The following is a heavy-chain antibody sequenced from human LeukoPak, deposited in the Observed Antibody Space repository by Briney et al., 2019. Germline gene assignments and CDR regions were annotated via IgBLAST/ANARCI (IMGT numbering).Heavy chain of an antibody. J-gene: IGHJ4*02. CDR2: ISWNSVNI. Sequence: SGRSLRLSCAASGFTLDDYAMHWVRQAPGNGLEWVSGISWNSVNIGYADSVKGRFTISRDNAKNSLYLQMNSLRAEDMALYYCAKGTMIVVAVGDYFDYWGQGTLVTVSS. D-gene: IGHD3-22*01. CDR1: GFTLDDYA. CDR3: AKGTMIVVAVGDYFDY. V-gene: IGHV3-9*03.